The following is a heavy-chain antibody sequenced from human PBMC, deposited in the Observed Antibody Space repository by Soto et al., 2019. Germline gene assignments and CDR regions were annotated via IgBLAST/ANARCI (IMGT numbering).Heavy chain of an antibody. CDR3: ARWATREYCSGGSCYRADY. Sequence: SETLSLTCAVYGGSFSGYYWSWIRQPPGKGLEWIGEINHSGSTNYNPSLKSRVTISVDTSKNQFSLKLSSVTAADTAVYYCARWATREYCSGGSCYRADYWGQGTLVTVSS. CDR2: INHSGST. CDR1: GGSFSGYY. V-gene: IGHV4-34*01. J-gene: IGHJ4*02. D-gene: IGHD2-15*01.